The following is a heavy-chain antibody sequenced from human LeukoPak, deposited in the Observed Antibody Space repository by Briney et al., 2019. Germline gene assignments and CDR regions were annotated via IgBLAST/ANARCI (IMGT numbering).Heavy chain of an antibody. Sequence: SVKVSCKASGGTFSSYAISWVRQAPGQGLEWMGGIIPIFGTANYAQKFQGRVTITTDESTSTAYVELSSLRSEDTAVYYCATGYCSSTSCYNYYYYMDVWGKGTTVTVSS. CDR3: ATGYCSSTSCYNYYYYMDV. V-gene: IGHV1-69*05. J-gene: IGHJ6*03. CDR1: GGTFSSYA. CDR2: IIPIFGTA. D-gene: IGHD2-2*02.